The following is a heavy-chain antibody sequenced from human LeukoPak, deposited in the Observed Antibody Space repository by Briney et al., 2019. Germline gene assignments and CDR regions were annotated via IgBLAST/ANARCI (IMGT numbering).Heavy chain of an antibody. CDR1: GGTFSSYA. CDR2: IIPILGIA. CDR3: ARVIDSWGDYGMDV. V-gene: IGHV1-69*04. Sequence: SVKVSCKASGGTFSSYAISWVRQAPGQGLEWMGRIIPILGIANYAQKFQGRVTITADKSTSTAYMELSSLRSEDTAVYYCARVIDSWGDYGMDVWGQGTTVTVSS. D-gene: IGHD3-16*02. J-gene: IGHJ6*02.